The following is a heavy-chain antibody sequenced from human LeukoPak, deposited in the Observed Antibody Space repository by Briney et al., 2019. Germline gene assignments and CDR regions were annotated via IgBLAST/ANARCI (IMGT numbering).Heavy chain of an antibody. V-gene: IGHV3-72*01. CDR2: VRNKANTYST. CDR3: VRVWRGYYFDS. CDR1: GFIFSDHH. D-gene: IGHD3-10*01. Sequence: PGGSLRLSCAASGFIFSDHHMDWVRQAPGKGLEWVGRVRNKANTYSTNYAASVRGRFSITRDDSMNSVYLQMNSLKTEDTAVYYSVRVWRGYYFDSWGQGILVTVSS. J-gene: IGHJ4*02.